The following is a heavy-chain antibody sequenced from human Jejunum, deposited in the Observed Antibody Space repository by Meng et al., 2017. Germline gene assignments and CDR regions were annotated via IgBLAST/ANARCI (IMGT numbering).Heavy chain of an antibody. CDR1: GGSISSGSHY. Sequence: SETLSLTCTVSGGSISSGSHYWSWIRQPAGNGLEWIGRIYNTGSSGSTNDNPSLKSRVTMLIDTSTNQFSLKLTSVTAADTGVYYCARGNSERPGIFEIWGQGTMVTVSS. CDR3: ARGNSERPGIFEI. J-gene: IGHJ3*02. D-gene: IGHD3-10*01. V-gene: IGHV4-61*02. CDR2: IYNTGSSGST.